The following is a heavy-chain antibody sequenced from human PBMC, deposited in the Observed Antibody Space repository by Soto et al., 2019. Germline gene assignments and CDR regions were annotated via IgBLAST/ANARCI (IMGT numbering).Heavy chain of an antibody. D-gene: IGHD6-19*01. CDR2: VHTSGST. CDR3: AREKAVASKGWLDP. V-gene: IGHV4-4*07. CDR1: GDSVSSYF. Sequence: ESLSLSCDVSGDSVSSYFLSWIRQPAGKGLEWIGRVHTSGSTTYNPSLKSRVTMSVDTSKSQFSLKLTSVTAADTDVYYCAREKAVASKGWLDPWGQGTLVTVYS. J-gene: IGHJ5*02.